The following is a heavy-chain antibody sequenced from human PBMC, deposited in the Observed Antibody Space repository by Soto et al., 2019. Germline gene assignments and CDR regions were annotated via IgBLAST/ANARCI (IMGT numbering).Heavy chain of an antibody. Sequence: GGSLRLSCAASGFTFSSYSMNWVRQAPGKGLEWVSSISSSSSYIYYADSVKGRFTISRDNAKNSLYLQMNSLRAEDTAVYYCARDTMPTGYYYMDVWGKGTTVTVSS. V-gene: IGHV3-21*01. CDR3: ARDTMPTGYYYMDV. CDR1: GFTFSSYS. CDR2: ISSSSSYI. D-gene: IGHD2-2*01. J-gene: IGHJ6*03.